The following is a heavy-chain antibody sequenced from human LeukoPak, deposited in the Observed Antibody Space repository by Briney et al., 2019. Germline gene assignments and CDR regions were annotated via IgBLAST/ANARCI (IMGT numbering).Heavy chain of an antibody. Sequence: SETLSLTCTVSGGSISSYYWGWIRQPPGKGLEWIGSIYYSGSTYYNPSLKSRVTISVDTSKNQFSLKLSSVTAADTAVYYCARLAVPADKGAFDIWAHGTLVTVSS. J-gene: IGHJ3*02. CDR2: IYYSGST. CDR3: ARLAVPADKGAFDI. V-gene: IGHV4-39*07. CDR1: GGSISSYY. D-gene: IGHD2-2*01.